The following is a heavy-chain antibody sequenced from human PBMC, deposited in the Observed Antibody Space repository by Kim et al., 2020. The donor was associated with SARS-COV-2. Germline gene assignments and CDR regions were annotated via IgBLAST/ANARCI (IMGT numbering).Heavy chain of an antibody. D-gene: IGHD2-2*01. CDR2: INHSGST. CDR1: GGSFSGYY. V-gene: IGHV4-34*01. Sequence: SETLSLTCAVYGGSFSGYYWSWIRQPPGKGLEWIGEINHSGSTNYNPSLKSRVTISVDTSKNQFSLKLSSVTAADTAVYYCAREKRIVVVPAAMLNWFDP. CDR3: AREKRIVVVPAAMLNWFDP. J-gene: IGHJ5*02.